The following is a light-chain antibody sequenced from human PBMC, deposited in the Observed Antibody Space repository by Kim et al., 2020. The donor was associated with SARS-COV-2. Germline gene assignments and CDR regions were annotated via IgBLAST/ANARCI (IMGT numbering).Light chain of an antibody. CDR2: AAS. V-gene: IGKV1-27*01. CDR3: QKYNSGLLT. Sequence: ASVGDRVKITCRASRDIGNYLAWYQQKPGKAPQVLIYAASSLRSGVPSRFSASGSGTDFTFTISSLQPDDFATYYCQKYNSGLLTFGGGTKVDIK. J-gene: IGKJ4*01. CDR1: RDIGNY.